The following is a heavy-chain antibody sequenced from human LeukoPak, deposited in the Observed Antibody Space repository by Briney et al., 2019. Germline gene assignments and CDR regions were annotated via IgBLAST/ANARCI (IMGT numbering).Heavy chain of an antibody. CDR2: INPGGGST. V-gene: IGHV1-46*01. J-gene: IGHJ3*01. Sequence: GASLKVSRKASGYTFTSYYIHWVRQAPGQGLEWVGIINPGGGSTSNAQKFQGRVTMTRDMSTSKVSMELSRLRSEATAVDYCARGSYYRSALAFGVWGQKTMVT. D-gene: IGHD2-2*01. CDR1: GYTFTSYY. CDR3: ARGSYYRSALAFGV.